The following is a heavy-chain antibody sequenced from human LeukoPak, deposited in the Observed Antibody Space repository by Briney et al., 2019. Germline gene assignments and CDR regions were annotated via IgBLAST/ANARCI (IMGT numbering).Heavy chain of an antibody. V-gene: IGHV3-53*01. CDR1: GFTVSSNY. Sequence: PGGSLRLSCAASGFTVSSNYMSWVRQAPGKGLEWVSVIYSGGSTYYADSVKGRFTISRDNSKNTLYLQMNSLRAEDTAVYYCAREHFSSSSYHFDYWGQGTLVTVSS. CDR3: AREHFSSSSYHFDY. CDR2: IYSGGST. D-gene: IGHD6-6*01. J-gene: IGHJ4*02.